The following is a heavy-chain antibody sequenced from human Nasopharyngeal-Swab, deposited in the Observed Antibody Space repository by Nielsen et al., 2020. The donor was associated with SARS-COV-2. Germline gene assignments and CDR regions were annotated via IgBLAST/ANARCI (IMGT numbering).Heavy chain of an antibody. CDR1: GYTFTSYG. CDR2: ISAYNGNT. V-gene: IGHV1-18*04. CDR3: ASVDNMLDDAFDI. J-gene: IGHJ3*02. Sequence: ASVQVSCKASGYTFTSYGISWVRQAPGQGLEWMGWISAYNGNTNYAQKLQGRVTMTTDTSTSTASMELRSLRSDDTAVYYCASVDNMLDDAFDIWGQRTMVTVSS. D-gene: IGHD2-8*01.